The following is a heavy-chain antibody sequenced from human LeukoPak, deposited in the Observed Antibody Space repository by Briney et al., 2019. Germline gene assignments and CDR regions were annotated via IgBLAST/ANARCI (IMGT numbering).Heavy chain of an antibody. CDR1: GYTFTKFY. J-gene: IGHJ6*03. Sequence: ASVKVSCKASGYTFTKFYIHWVRQAPGQGLEWMGMVNPSDGVTTYAQRFQGRVTMTRDMSTTTVYMDLRSLRSEDTAVYLCAREQGGGLSWSWGGLFASYYTYYYMDVWGRGTTVTVSS. CDR3: AREQGGGLSWSWGGLFASYYTYYYMDV. D-gene: IGHD3-10*01. CDR2: VNPSDGVT. V-gene: IGHV1-46*01.